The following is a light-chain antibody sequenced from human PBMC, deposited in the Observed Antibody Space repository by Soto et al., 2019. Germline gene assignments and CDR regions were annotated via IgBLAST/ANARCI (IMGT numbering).Light chain of an antibody. CDR3: QSYDSSLSGWV. J-gene: IGLJ3*02. Sequence: QSVLTQPPSVSGAPGQRGTISCTGSSSNIGAGYDVHWYQQLPGTAPKLLIYGNSNRPSGVPDRFSGSKSGTSAYLAITGIKAEDEADYYCQSYDSSLSGWVFGGGTKLTVL. V-gene: IGLV1-40*01. CDR2: GNS. CDR1: SSNIGAGYD.